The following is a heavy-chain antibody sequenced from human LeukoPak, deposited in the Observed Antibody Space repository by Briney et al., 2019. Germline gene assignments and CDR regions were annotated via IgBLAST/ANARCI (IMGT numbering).Heavy chain of an antibody. V-gene: IGHV3-33*01. J-gene: IGHJ4*02. CDR2: IWYDGSNK. CDR3: ARDESGYYYFDY. D-gene: IGHD3-3*01. Sequence: GRSLRLSCAASGFTFSSYGMHWVRQAPGKGLEWVAVIWYDGSNKYYADSVKGRFTISRDNSKNTLYLQMNSLRAEDTAVYYCARDESGYYYFDYWGQGTVVTVSS. CDR1: GFTFSSYG.